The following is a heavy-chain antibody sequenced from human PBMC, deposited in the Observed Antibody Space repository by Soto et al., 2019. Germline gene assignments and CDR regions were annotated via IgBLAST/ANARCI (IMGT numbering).Heavy chain of an antibody. CDR1: GGSISSYY. CDR2: IYYSGST. J-gene: IGHJ5*02. Sequence: SETLSLTCTVSGGSISSYYWSWIRQPPGKGLEWIGYIYYSGSTNYNPSLKSRVTISVDTSKNQFSLKLSSVTAADTAVYYCARFHDYGAFWFDPWGQGTLVTVSS. V-gene: IGHV4-59*01. CDR3: ARFHDYGAFWFDP. D-gene: IGHD4-17*01.